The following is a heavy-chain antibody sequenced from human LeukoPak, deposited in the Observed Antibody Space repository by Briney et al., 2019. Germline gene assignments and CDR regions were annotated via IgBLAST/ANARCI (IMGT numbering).Heavy chain of an antibody. CDR2: IWNDGSNK. Sequence: GRSLRLSCAASGFTFSNYGMHWVRQAPGKGPEWVAVIWNDGSNKYYADSVKGRFTISRDNSKNTLYLQMNSLRVEDTAVYFCARVTGSSWYIDYWGQGTLVTVSS. CDR3: ARVTGSSWYIDY. CDR1: GFTFSNYG. V-gene: IGHV3-33*01. J-gene: IGHJ4*02. D-gene: IGHD6-13*01.